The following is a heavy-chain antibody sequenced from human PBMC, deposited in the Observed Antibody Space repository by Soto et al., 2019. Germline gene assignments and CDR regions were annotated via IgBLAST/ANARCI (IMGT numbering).Heavy chain of an antibody. J-gene: IGHJ4*02. V-gene: IGHV4-39*01. Sequence: PSETLSLSCTVSGGSISSDSYYWGWIRQSPEKELEWIASISYSGSTYYNPTLKNRLIIYVDTSKSQYSLKLSSVNAAYMAVYYCVSFWSPPYPDALTDYTDAFDYWGEGTLVTVTS. CDR1: GGSISSDSYY. D-gene: IGHD3-9*01. CDR2: ISYSGST. CDR3: VSFWSPPYPDALTDYTDAFDY.